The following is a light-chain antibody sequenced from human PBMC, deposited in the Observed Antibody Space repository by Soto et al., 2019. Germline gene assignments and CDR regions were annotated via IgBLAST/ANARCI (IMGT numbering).Light chain of an antibody. Sequence: QSALTQPASVSGSPGQSITISCTGTSSDVGGYNYVSWYQQYPGKAPKLMIYDVSYRPSGVSNRFSGSKSANTASLTISGLQAEDEADYYCSSYTSSCTLEIFGGGTKHTVL. V-gene: IGLV2-14*01. CDR3: SSYTSSCTLEI. CDR1: SSDVGGYNY. J-gene: IGLJ2*01. CDR2: DVS.